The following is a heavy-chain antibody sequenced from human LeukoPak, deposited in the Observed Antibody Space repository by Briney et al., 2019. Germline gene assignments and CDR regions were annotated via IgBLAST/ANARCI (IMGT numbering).Heavy chain of an antibody. CDR2: IYTSGST. V-gene: IGHV4-4*07. CDR1: GGSISSYY. D-gene: IGHD3-22*01. CDR3: ARSGDSSGYYPYWYFDL. Sequence: SETLSLTCTVSGGSISSYYWSWIRQPAGKGLEWIGRIYTSGSTNYNPSLKSRVTMSVDTSKNQFSLKLSSVTAADTAVYYCARSGDSSGYYPYWYFDLWGRGTLVTVSS. J-gene: IGHJ2*01.